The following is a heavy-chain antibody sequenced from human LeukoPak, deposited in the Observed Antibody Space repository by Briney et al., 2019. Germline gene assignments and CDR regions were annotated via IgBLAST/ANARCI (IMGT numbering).Heavy chain of an antibody. J-gene: IGHJ4*02. D-gene: IGHD3-22*01. Sequence: PGGSLRLSCAASGFTFSSFTMNWVRQAPGKGLEWVSCISGSSSSYIYYADSVKGRFTISRDNAKNSLYLQMNSLRAEDTAVYYCARVLYDSSDPILAPRLVTFDYWGQGTLVTVSS. V-gene: IGHV3-21*01. CDR2: ISGSSSSYI. CDR1: GFTFSSFT. CDR3: ARVLYDSSDPILAPRLVTFDY.